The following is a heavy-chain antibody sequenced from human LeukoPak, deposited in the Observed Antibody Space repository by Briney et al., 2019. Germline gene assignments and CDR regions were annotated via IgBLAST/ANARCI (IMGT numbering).Heavy chain of an antibody. CDR2: ISGSSSYI. V-gene: IGHV3-21*01. D-gene: IGHD5-12*01. CDR1: GFTFSNAW. CDR3: ARGGSRGSMWLRSYEHRFDY. J-gene: IGHJ4*02. Sequence: PGGSLRLSCAASGFTFSNAWMNWVRQAPGKGLEWVSSISGSSSYIYYADSLKGRFTISRDNAKNSLYLQMNSLRAEDTAVYYCARGGSRGSMWLRSYEHRFDYWGQGTLVTVSS.